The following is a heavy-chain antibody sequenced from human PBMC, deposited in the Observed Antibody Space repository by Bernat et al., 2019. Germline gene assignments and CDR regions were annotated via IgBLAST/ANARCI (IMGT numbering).Heavy chain of an antibody. J-gene: IGHJ5*02. CDR1: GFTFSSYE. D-gene: IGHD3-3*01. CDR2: ISSSGSTI. CDR3: ARGYNYDCWSGWGWFDP. V-gene: IGHV3-48*03. Sequence: EVQLVESGGGLVQPGGSLRLSCAASGFTFSSYEMNWVRQAPGKGLEWVSYISSSGSTIYYADSVKGRFTISSDNAKNSLYLQMNSLRAEDTAVYYCARGYNYDCWSGWGWFDPWGQGTLVTVSS.